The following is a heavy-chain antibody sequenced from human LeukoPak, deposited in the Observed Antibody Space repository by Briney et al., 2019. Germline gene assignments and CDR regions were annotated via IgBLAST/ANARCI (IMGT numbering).Heavy chain of an antibody. D-gene: IGHD3-10*01. CDR3: ARDDGSGSYYRRAFDI. Sequence: PSETLSLTCTVSGGSISSSSYYWGWIRQPPGKGLEWIGSIYYSGSTNYNPSLKSRVTISVDTSKNQFSLKLSSVTAADTAVYYCARDDGSGSYYRRAFDIWGQGTMVTVSS. CDR2: IYYSGST. J-gene: IGHJ3*02. CDR1: GGSISSSSYY. V-gene: IGHV4-39*07.